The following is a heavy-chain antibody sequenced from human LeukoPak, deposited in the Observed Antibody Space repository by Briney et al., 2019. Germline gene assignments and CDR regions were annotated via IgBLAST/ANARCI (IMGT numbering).Heavy chain of an antibody. Sequence: VKVSFKASGFSFTSHDITWVRQATGQGLEWMGWMNPSMGHTRYAPKFQARVTMPRNHSIATAYMELRGLRSEDTAVYYCARRGRGSRRYSYAMDVWGLGPTVIVSS. CDR1: GFSFTSHD. V-gene: IGHV1-8*01. CDR3: ARRGRGSRRYSYAMDV. CDR2: MNPSMGHT. J-gene: IGHJ6*02. D-gene: IGHD3-10*01.